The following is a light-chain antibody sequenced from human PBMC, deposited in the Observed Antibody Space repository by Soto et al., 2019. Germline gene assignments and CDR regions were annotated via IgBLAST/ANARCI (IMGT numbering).Light chain of an antibody. CDR2: EVT. CDR1: SSDVGVYNY. CDR3: NSSGGRRTL. V-gene: IGLV2-8*01. Sequence: QSVLTQPPSASGSPGQSVTISCTGSSSDVGVYNYVSWYKQHPGKSPKLVIYEVTRRPSDVPDRFSGSKSGNAASLTVSGLQTEDEADYYCNSSGGRRTLFGGGTKVTVL. J-gene: IGLJ2*01.